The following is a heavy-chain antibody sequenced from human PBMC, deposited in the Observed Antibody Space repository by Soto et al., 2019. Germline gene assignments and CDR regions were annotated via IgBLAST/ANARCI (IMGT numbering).Heavy chain of an antibody. Sequence: GGSLRLSCAASGFTFNTYGIHWVRQAPGKGLEWVSVISYDGSHKYYADSVKGRFTISRDNSKNTVYLQMNSLRAEDTAVYYCAKEPEIWTTSSGFDYWGQGTLVTVSS. CDR3: AKEPEIWTTSSGFDY. J-gene: IGHJ4*01. CDR1: GFTFNTYG. D-gene: IGHD2-2*01. CDR2: ISYDGSHK. V-gene: IGHV3-30*18.